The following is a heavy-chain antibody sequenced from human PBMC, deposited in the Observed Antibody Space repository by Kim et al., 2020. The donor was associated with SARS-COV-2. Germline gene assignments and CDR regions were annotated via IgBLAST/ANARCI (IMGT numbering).Heavy chain of an antibody. CDR2: NT. J-gene: IGHJ4*02. Sequence: NTNYSQTFKGRITITRDQYASTAYMDLSSLRSEDTAVYYCARTGTTLGEFDSWGQGTLVTVSS. CDR3: ARTGTTLGEFDS. D-gene: IGHD1-7*01. V-gene: IGHV1-3*01.